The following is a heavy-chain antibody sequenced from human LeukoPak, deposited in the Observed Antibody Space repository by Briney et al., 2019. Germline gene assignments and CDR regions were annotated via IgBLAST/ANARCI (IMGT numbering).Heavy chain of an antibody. CDR3: ARDSSRGDFEY. CDR2: IKHDGSQK. J-gene: IGHJ4*02. D-gene: IGHD3-10*01. Sequence: PGGSLRLSCAAPGFTFSHYWMSWVRRAPGKGLEWVANIKHDGSQKEHVDSVKGRFTTSRDNAKNSLFLQMNSLRAEDTAVYFCARDSSRGDFEYWGQGTLVTVSS. V-gene: IGHV3-7*01. CDR1: GFTFSHYW.